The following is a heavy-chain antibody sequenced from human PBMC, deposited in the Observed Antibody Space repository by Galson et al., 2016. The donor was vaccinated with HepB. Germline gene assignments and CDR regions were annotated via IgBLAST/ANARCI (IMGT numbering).Heavy chain of an antibody. D-gene: IGHD3-9*01. Sequence: SLRLSCAASGFSIISYSINWVRQAPGEGLEWFSYISTGSTTIYYAASVKGRFTISRDNAKNPLYLQLNRLRDEDTAVYYCASDHSAILSGYGPFEHWGQGTLVTVSS. CDR3: ASDHSAILSGYGPFEH. J-gene: IGHJ4*02. CDR2: ISTGSTTI. V-gene: IGHV3-48*02. CDR1: GFSIISYS.